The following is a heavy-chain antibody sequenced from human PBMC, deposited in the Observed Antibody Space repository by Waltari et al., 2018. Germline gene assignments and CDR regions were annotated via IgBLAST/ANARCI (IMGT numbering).Heavy chain of an antibody. J-gene: IGHJ4*02. V-gene: IGHV1-2*02. CDR1: GYTFTGYY. CDR2: FSPNNGDN. D-gene: IGHD3-10*01. CDR3: ARDGPGAGNDDFDY. Sequence: QVQLAQSGAEEKKPGASVTVSCKASGYTFTGYYIQWVRQAPGQGLEWMGWFSPNNGDNKYAQKFQGRVTMTRDTSINTAYMELSSLTSDDTAVYYCARDGPGAGNDDFDYWGQGTLVSVSS.